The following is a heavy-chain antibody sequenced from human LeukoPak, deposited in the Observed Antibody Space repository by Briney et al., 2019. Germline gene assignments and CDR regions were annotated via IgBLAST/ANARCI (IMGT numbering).Heavy chain of an antibody. CDR2: IYPGDSDT. Sequence: GESLKISCKGSGYSFANYWIGWVRQMPGKGLEWMGIIYPGDSDTIYSPSFQGQVTISADKSTSTANLQWSSLKASDTAMYYCARSGGNYYSIWGQGTMVTVSS. V-gene: IGHV5-51*01. J-gene: IGHJ3*02. D-gene: IGHD1-26*01. CDR1: GYSFANYW. CDR3: ARSGGNYYSI.